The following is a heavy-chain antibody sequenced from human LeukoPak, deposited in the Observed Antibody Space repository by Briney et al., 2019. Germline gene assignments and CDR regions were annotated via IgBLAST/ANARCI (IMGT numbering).Heavy chain of an antibody. CDR1: GGTFSRYA. CDR2: IIPKFGKA. CDR3: ARGEGRADYYYMDV. D-gene: IGHD1-26*01. Sequence: SVKVSCKASGGTFSRYAISWVRQAAGRGREGMGEIIPKFGKANYAQKFQGKVTITADENPSTAYMDLTSLRSEDAAVYYCARGEGRADYYYMDVWGKGTTVTVSS. J-gene: IGHJ6*03. V-gene: IGHV1-69*13.